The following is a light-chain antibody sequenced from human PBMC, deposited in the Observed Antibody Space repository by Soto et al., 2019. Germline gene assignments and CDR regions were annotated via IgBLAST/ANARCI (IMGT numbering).Light chain of an antibody. Sequence: EIVMTQSPATLSVSPGEAATLSCRASQGIGVTLAWYQQKPGQNPRLLIYNAFTRATGVPARFSGSGSGTDFTLTINSLQSEDFAVYYCQRYNDWPLTFGGGTKVDIK. J-gene: IGKJ4*01. CDR2: NAF. V-gene: IGKV3-15*01. CDR1: QGIGVT. CDR3: QRYNDWPLT.